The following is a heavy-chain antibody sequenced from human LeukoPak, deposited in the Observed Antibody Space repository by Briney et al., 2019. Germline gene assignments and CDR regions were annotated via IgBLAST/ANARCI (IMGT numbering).Heavy chain of an antibody. D-gene: IGHD6-19*01. CDR1: GYTFTSYG. J-gene: IGHJ6*02. V-gene: IGHV1-18*01. CDR3: AREPSSPYSSGWLSYYGMDV. CDR2: ISAYNGNT. Sequence: ASVKVSFKASGYTFTSYGISWVRQAPGQGLEWMGWISAYNGNTNYAQKLQGRVTMTTDTSTSTAYMELRSLRSDDTAVYYCAREPSSPYSSGWLSYYGMDVWGQGTTVTVSS.